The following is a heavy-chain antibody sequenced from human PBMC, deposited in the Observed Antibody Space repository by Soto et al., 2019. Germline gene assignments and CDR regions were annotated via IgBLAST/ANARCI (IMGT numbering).Heavy chain of an antibody. CDR1: GDSVSSNSAA. Sequence: SLTCAISGDSVSSNSAAWNWIRQSPSRGLEWLGRTYYRSKWYNDYAVSVKSRITIKPDTSKNQFSLQLNSVTPEDTAVYYCARDRIAARRAGYGMDVWGQGTTVTVSS. V-gene: IGHV6-1*01. CDR3: ARDRIAARRAGYGMDV. D-gene: IGHD6-6*01. CDR2: TYYRSKWYN. J-gene: IGHJ6*02.